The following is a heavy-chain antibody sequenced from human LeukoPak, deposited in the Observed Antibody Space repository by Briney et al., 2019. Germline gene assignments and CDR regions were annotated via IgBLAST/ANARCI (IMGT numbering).Heavy chain of an antibody. CDR3: ARDAPQWELPHYLDY. CDR1: GFTFSLYN. Sequence: PGGSLRLSCAASGFTFSLYNMNWVRQAPGRGLEWVSYIRSSSSPIYYADSVKGRFTISRDNAKNSLYLQMNSLRAEDTAVYYCARDAPQWELPHYLDYWGQGTLVTVSS. J-gene: IGHJ4*02. D-gene: IGHD1-26*01. CDR2: IRSSSSPI. V-gene: IGHV3-48*01.